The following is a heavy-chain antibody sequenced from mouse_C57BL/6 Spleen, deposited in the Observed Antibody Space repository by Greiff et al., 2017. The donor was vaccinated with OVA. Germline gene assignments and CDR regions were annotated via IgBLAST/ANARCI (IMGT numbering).Heavy chain of an antibody. CDR3: AAMITTLVYFDY. Sequence: DVQLQESGPGLVKPSQSLSLTCSVTGYSITSGYYWNWIRQFPGNKLEWMGYISYDGSNNYNPSLKNRISITRDTSKNQFFLKLNSVTTEDTATYYCAAMITTLVYFDYWGQGTTLTVSS. CDR2: ISYDGSN. V-gene: IGHV3-6*01. J-gene: IGHJ2*01. D-gene: IGHD2-4*01. CDR1: GYSITSGYY.